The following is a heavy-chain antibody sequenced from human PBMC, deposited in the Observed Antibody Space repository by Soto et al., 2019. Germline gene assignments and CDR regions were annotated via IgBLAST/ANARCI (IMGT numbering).Heavy chain of an antibody. Sequence: QLQLVQSGAEVKKPGASVKVSCKTSGYTFTNYAISWVRQAPGQGLEWMGWISAYNGNTWYAEKVQGRLTMTTDTSTGTGYMVLRSLRSDDTAVYFCARALDSYNSSGYYYDWYFDLWGRGTQVTVSS. CDR2: ISAYNGNT. CDR1: GYTFTNYA. V-gene: IGHV1-18*01. D-gene: IGHD3-22*01. CDR3: ARALDSYNSSGYYYDWYFDL. J-gene: IGHJ2*01.